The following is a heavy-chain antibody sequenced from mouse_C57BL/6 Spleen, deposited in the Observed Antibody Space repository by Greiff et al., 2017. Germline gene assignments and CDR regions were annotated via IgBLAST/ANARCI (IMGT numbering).Heavy chain of an antibody. V-gene: IGHV5-16*01. CDR3: ARGDYYGSSYRYYFDY. Sequence: EVQLVESEGGLVQPGSSMKLSCTASGFTFSDYYMAWVRQVPEKGLEWVANINYDGSSTYYLDSLKSRFIISRANAKNILYLQMSSLKSEDTATYYCARGDYYGSSYRYYFDYWGQGTTLTVSS. J-gene: IGHJ2*01. D-gene: IGHD1-1*01. CDR2: INYDGSST. CDR1: GFTFSDYY.